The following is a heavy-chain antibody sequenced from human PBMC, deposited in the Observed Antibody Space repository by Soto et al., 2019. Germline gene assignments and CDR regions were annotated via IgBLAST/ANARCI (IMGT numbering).Heavy chain of an antibody. D-gene: IGHD3-22*01. J-gene: IGHJ4*02. V-gene: IGHV4-30-4*01. CDR1: GGSISSGDYY. Sequence: SETLSLTCTVSGGSISSGDYYWSWIRQPPGKGLEWIGYIYYSGSTYYNPSLKSRVTISVDASKDQFSLKLSSVTAADTAVYYCAREVTYYYDSSGYRGYYFDYWGQGTLVTVSS. CDR2: IYYSGST. CDR3: AREVTYYYDSSGYRGYYFDY.